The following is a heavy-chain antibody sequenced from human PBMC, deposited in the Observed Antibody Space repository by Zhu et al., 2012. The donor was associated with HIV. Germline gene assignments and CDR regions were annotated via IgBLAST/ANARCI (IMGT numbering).Heavy chain of an antibody. CDR1: GGSISSSSYY. D-gene: IGHD1-7*01. CDR2: IYYSGST. CDR3: ARGNYGYYFDY. V-gene: IGHV4-39*07. J-gene: IGHJ4*03. Sequence: QVQLQESGPGLVKPSETLSLTCTVSGGSISSSSYYWGWIRQPPGKGLEWIGSIYYSGSTYYNPSLKSRVTISVDTSKNQFSLKLSSVTAADTAVYYCARGNYGYYFDYVGPREPLVHRL.